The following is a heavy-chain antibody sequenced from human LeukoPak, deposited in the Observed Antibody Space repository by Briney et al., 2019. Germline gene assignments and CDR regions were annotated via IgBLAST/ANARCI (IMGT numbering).Heavy chain of an antibody. V-gene: IGHV5-51*01. D-gene: IGHD6-19*01. CDR2: IYPGDSDT. Sequence: HGESLKISCKGSGYSFTSYWIGWVRQMPGKGLEWMGIIYPGDSDTRYSPSFQGQVTISADKSISTAYLQWSSLKASDTAMYYCASVFSSGWSIGGLDPWGQGTLVTVSS. CDR3: ASVFSSGWSIGGLDP. CDR1: GYSFTSYW. J-gene: IGHJ5*02.